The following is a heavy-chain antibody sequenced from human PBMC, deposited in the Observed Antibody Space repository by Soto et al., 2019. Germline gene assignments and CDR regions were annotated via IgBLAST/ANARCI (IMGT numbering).Heavy chain of an antibody. CDR3: ASYDGSGYYYGY. CDR1: SVSVNINY. CDR2: LYTGGNK. Sequence: GGSMRISCAASSVSVNINYVTGVRQAPGKGLEWVSVLYTGGNKYYSDSVKGRFTISRDISENTVYLQMNSLRAEDTATYYCASYDGSGYYYGYWGQGTLVTVSS. D-gene: IGHD5-12*01. V-gene: IGHV3-53*01. J-gene: IGHJ4*02.